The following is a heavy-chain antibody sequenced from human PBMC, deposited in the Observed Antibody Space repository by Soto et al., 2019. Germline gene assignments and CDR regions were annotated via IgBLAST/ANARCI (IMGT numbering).Heavy chain of an antibody. CDR2: INPIFGKA. J-gene: IGHJ4*02. D-gene: IGHD5-12*01. CDR3: VRFSDGYACDYFDY. CDR1: GGTFSSYA. Sequence: SVKDSCKASGGTFSSYAISWVRQAPGQGVEWMGGINPIFGKANYAQKFQGRVTITADESTSTAYMELSILISEDTAVYYCVRFSDGYACDYFDYWGQGTLVTVSS. V-gene: IGHV1-69*13.